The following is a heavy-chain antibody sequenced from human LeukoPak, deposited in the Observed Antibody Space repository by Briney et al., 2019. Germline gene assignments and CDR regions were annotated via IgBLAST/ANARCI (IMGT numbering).Heavy chain of an antibody. J-gene: IGHJ6*02. CDR3: ATGLRRNYYYYGMDV. D-gene: IGHD3-10*01. CDR2: IIPIFGTA. CDR1: GYTFTSYD. V-gene: IGHV1-69*13. Sequence: ASVKVSCTASGYTFTSYDINWVRQAPGQGLEWMGGIIPIFGTANYAQKFQGRVTITADESTSTAYMELSSLRSEDTAVYYCATGLRRNYYYYGMDVWGQGTTVTVSS.